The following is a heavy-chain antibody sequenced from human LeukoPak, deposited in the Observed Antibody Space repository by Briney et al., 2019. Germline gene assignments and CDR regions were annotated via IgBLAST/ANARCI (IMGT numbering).Heavy chain of an antibody. V-gene: IGHV4-4*07. CDR2: IYTSGST. CDR3: AREGWGFGELLYYFDY. CDR1: GGSFSGYY. D-gene: IGHD3-10*01. J-gene: IGHJ4*02. Sequence: PSETLSLTCAVYGGSFSGYYWSWIRQPPGKGLEWIGRIYTSGSTNYNPSLKSRVTMSVDTSKNQFSLKLSSVTAADTAVYYCAREGWGFGELLYYFDYWGQGTLVTVSS.